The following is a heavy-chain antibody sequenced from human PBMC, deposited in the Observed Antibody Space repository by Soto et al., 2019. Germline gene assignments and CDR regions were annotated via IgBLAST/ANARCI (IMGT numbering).Heavy chain of an antibody. Sequence: GGSLRLSCAASGFTFSSYSMKWVRQAPGKGLEWVSSISSSSSYIYYADSVKGRFTISRDNAKNSLYLQMNSLRAEDTAVYYCAREVGTYDFWSGYYSVYGMDVWGQGTTVTVSS. J-gene: IGHJ6*02. CDR3: AREVGTYDFWSGYYSVYGMDV. V-gene: IGHV3-21*01. CDR1: GFTFSSYS. CDR2: ISSSSSYI. D-gene: IGHD3-3*01.